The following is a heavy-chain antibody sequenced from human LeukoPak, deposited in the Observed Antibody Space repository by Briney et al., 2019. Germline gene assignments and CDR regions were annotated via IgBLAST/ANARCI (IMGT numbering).Heavy chain of an antibody. D-gene: IGHD1-26*01. J-gene: IGHJ4*02. CDR2: INHSGNT. Sequence: SETLSLTCAVYGGSFSGYYWSWIRQPPGKGLEWIGEINHSGNTNYNPSLKSRVTISVDTSKNQFSLNLSSVTAADTAVYYCARDREVGATGYYFDYWGQGTLVTVSS. CDR3: ARDREVGATGYYFDY. V-gene: IGHV4-34*01. CDR1: GGSFSGYY.